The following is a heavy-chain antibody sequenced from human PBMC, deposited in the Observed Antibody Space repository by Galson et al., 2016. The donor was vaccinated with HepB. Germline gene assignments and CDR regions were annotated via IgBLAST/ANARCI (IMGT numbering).Heavy chain of an antibody. D-gene: IGHD3-10*01. V-gene: IGHV1-18*01. J-gene: IGHJ6*02. CDR3: ATSRVRGHYYYYGMDV. CDR2: ISADKGDT. CDR1: GYTFNKYG. Sequence: SVKVSCKASGYTFNKYGFTWVRQAPGQGLEWLAYISADKGDTKYSQTFQDRVTVTTDTSTSTSYMELRSLRSDDTATYYCATSRVRGHYYYYGMDVWGQGTTVSVSS.